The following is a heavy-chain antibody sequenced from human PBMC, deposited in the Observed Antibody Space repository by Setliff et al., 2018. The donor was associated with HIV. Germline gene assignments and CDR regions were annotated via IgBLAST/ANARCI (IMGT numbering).Heavy chain of an antibody. CDR2: IYYSGST. CDR1: GGSISSSSYY. Sequence: PSETLSLTCTVSGGSISSSSYYWGWIRQPPGKGLEWIGSIYYSGSTYYNPSLKSRVTISVDTSKNQFSLKLSSVTAADTAVFYCARLTTTVDADSWGQGTLVTVSS. J-gene: IGHJ4*02. CDR3: ARLTTTVDADS. D-gene: IGHD1-1*01. V-gene: IGHV4-39*07.